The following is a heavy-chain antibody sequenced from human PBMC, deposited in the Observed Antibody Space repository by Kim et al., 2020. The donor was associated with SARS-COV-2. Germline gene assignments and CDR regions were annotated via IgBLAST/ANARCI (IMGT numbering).Heavy chain of an antibody. Sequence: SETLSLTCTVSGGSISSYYWSWIRQPPGKGLEWIGYIYYSGSTNYNPSLKSRVTISVDTSKNQFSLKLSSVTAADTAVYYCARCVCSGGSCYGCAYWGQGTLVTVSS. D-gene: IGHD2-15*01. CDR2: IYYSGST. CDR1: GGSISSYY. J-gene: IGHJ4*02. V-gene: IGHV4-59*08. CDR3: ARCVCSGGSCYGCAY.